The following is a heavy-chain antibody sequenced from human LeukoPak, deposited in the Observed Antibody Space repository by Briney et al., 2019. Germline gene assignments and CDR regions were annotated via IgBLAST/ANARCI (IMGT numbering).Heavy chain of an antibody. V-gene: IGHV4-31*03. CDR3: ARVRSARTSGYYYYYMDV. CDR2: IYCSGST. Sequence: SETLSLTCTVSGGSISSGGYYWSWIRQHPGKGLEWIGYIYCSGSTYYNPSLKRRVTISVDTSKNQFSLKLSSVTAADTAVYYCARVRSARTSGYYYYYMDVWGKGTTVTVSS. CDR1: GGSISSGGYY. J-gene: IGHJ6*03. D-gene: IGHD6-25*01.